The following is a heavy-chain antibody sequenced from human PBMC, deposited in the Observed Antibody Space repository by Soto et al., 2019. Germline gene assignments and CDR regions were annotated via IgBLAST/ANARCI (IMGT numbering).Heavy chain of an antibody. V-gene: IGHV4-39*01. CDR1: GGSISSSSYF. J-gene: IGHJ6*02. Sequence: SETLSLTCTVSGGSISSSSYFWGWFRQPPGKGLEWIGYIYYSGSTNYNPSLKSRVTISVDTSKNQFSLKLTSVTAADTAIYYCARHAGGGRFYYGMDVWGQGTTVTVS. CDR3: ARHAGGGRFYYGMDV. D-gene: IGHD2-15*01. CDR2: IYYSGST.